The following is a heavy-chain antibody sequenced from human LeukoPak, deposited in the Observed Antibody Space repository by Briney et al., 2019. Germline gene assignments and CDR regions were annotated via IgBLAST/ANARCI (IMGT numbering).Heavy chain of an antibody. CDR2: INHSGST. V-gene: IGHV4-34*01. J-gene: IGHJ6*03. CDR3: ARGLRCSSTSCYRGGYYYYYMDV. D-gene: IGHD2-2*02. CDR1: GGSFSGYY. Sequence: SETLSLTCAVYGGSFSGYYWSWLRQPPGKGLEWIGEINHSGSTNYNPSLKSRVTISVDTSKNQFSLKLSSVTAADTAVYYCARGLRCSSTSCYRGGYYYYYMDVWGKGTTVTVSS.